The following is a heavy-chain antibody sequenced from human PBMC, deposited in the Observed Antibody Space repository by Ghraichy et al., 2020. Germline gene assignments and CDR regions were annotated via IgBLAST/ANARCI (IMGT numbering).Heavy chain of an antibody. J-gene: IGHJ4*02. CDR3: ARDSSGWYNVY. Sequence: GGSLRLSCAASGFTFSSYAMHWVRQAPGKGLEWVAVISYDGSNKYYADSVKGRFTISRDNSKNTLYLQMNSLRAEDTAVYYCARDSSGWYNVYWGQGTLVTVSS. D-gene: IGHD6-19*01. V-gene: IGHV3-30-3*01. CDR2: ISYDGSNK. CDR1: GFTFSSYA.